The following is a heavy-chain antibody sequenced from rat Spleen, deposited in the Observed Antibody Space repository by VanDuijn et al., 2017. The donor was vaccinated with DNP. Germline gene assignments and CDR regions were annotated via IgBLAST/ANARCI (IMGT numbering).Heavy chain of an antibody. J-gene: IGHJ4*01. CDR1: GFSLTSNS. CDR3: ASTLVNYGTYGYYAMDA. CDR2: IWSNGGT. D-gene: IGHD1-3*01. V-gene: IGHV2-47*01. Sequence: QVQLKESGPGLVQPSQTLSLTCTVSGFSLTSNSVSWVRQPPGKGLEWMGVIWSNGGTDYKSAIKSRLSISRDTSKSQVFLKMNNLQTDDTGTYYCASTLVNYGTYGYYAMDAWGQGTSVTVSS.